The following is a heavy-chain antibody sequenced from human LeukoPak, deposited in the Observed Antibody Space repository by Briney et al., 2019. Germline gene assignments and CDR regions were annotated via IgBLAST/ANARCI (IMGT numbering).Heavy chain of an antibody. CDR1: GFNFSSYG. CDR2: ISRNGGDT. CDR3: ARIPEY. J-gene: IGHJ4*02. Sequence: GGSLRLSCTASGFNFSSYGMHWVRQGPGKGLEFVSAISRNGGDTSYGNSVRGRFIISRDNSKNTVYLQMGSLRSEDAGVYYCARIPEYWGQGTLVAVSS. V-gene: IGHV3-64*01.